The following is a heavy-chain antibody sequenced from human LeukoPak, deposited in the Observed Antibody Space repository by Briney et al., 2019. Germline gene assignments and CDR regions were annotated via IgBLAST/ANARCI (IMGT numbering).Heavy chain of an antibody. CDR1: GGSISSNNYF. CDR2: IYYSGST. J-gene: IGHJ3*02. CDR3: ARHAYSKTLTGAFDI. V-gene: IGHV4-39*01. D-gene: IGHD6-13*01. Sequence: PSETLSLTCTVSGGSISSNNYFWGWIRQPPGKGLEWIGSIYYSGSTYYNPSLKSRVTISVDTSKNQFSLKLSSVTAADTAVYYCARHAYSKTLTGAFDIWGQGTMVTVSS.